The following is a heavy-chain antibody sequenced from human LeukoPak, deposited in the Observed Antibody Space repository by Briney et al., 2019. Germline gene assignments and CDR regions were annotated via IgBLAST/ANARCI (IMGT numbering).Heavy chain of an antibody. CDR1: GYTFTDYY. V-gene: IGHV1-2*02. J-gene: IGHJ5*02. CDR3: ARDLSLGRDWFDH. D-gene: IGHD7-27*01. Sequence: ASVKVSCTASGYTFTDYYTHWVRQAPGQGLEWMGWINPNSGGTNYAQKFQGRVTMTRDTSISTAYMELSRLRSDDTAVYYCARDLSLGRDWFDHWGQGTLVTVSS. CDR2: INPNSGGT.